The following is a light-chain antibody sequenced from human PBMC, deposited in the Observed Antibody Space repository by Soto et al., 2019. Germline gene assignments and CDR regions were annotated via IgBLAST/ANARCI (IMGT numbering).Light chain of an antibody. J-gene: IGLJ2*01. Sequence: QSALTQPASVSGSPGQSITISCTGTSSNVGSYNLVSWYQQHPGKAPKLMIYEGSKRPSGFSNRFSGSKSGNTASLTISGLQADDEADYYCCSYAGSSSVVFGGGTKVTVL. V-gene: IGLV2-23*01. CDR2: EGS. CDR1: SSNVGSYNL. CDR3: CSYAGSSSVV.